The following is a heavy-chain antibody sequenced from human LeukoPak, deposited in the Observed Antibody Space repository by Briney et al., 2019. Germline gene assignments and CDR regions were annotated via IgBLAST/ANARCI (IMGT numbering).Heavy chain of an antibody. J-gene: IGHJ3*02. V-gene: IGHV1-46*01. CDR1: GYTFTSYY. CDR2: INPSGGST. CDR3: ARGPVGGATYYDGDAFDI. Sequence: ASVKLSCKASGYTFTSYYMHWVRQAPGQGLEWMGIINPSGGSTSYAQKFQGRVTMTRDTSTSTVYMELSSLRSEDTAVYYCARGPVGGATYYDGDAFDIWGQGTMVTVSS. D-gene: IGHD1-26*01.